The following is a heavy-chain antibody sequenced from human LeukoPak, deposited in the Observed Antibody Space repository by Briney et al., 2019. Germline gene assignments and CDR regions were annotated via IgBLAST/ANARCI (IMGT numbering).Heavy chain of an antibody. CDR3: VRRFAS. CDR1: GFTFSTYG. V-gene: IGHV3-48*03. J-gene: IGHJ4*02. CDR2: ISPSGSTI. D-gene: IGHD4-17*01. Sequence: PGGSLRLSCAASGFTFSTYGMNWVRQAPGKGLEWVSYISPSGSTIYYPDSVKGRFTISRDDAKNSLYLQMNSLRAEDTAVYYCVRRFASWGQGTLVTVSA.